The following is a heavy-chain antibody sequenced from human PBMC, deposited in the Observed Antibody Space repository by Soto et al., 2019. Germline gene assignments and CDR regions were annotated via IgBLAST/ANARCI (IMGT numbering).Heavy chain of an antibody. CDR2: INHSGGT. D-gene: IGHD1-7*01. V-gene: IGHV4-34*01. J-gene: IGHJ6*02. CDR3: ARIMITRTYYNYGMDV. Sequence: QVQLQQWGAGLLKPSETLSLTCAVYGGSFSGYYWSWIRQAPGKGLEWIGEINHSGGTYYNPPLKSRVTMSLDTSKNHISLRLSPVTAADTAVYYCARIMITRTYYNYGMDVWGQGTTVTVSS. CDR1: GGSFSGYY.